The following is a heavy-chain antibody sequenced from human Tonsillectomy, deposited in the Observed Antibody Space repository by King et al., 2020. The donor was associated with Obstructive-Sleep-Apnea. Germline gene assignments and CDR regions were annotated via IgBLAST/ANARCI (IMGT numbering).Heavy chain of an antibody. D-gene: IGHD3-3*01. Sequence: VQLVESGGGVVQPGGSLRLSCAASGFTFCSYWMRWVRQAPGEGLEWGANSKQEGSEKYYVDSVKGRFTISRDNAKNSLFLQMHSLRVDDTAVYYCARAWNYAMDVWGQGTTVTVSS. CDR2: SKQEGSEK. CDR3: ARAWNYAMDV. J-gene: IGHJ6*02. V-gene: IGHV3-7*01. CDR1: GFTFCSYW.